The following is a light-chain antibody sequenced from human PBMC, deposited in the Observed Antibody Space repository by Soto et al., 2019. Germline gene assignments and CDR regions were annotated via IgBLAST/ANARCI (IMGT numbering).Light chain of an antibody. V-gene: IGKV3-15*01. CDR1: QSVSSSY. J-gene: IGKJ1*01. Sequence: VLTKSPGTLSLSQGERATLSCRASQSVSSSYLAWYQQKPGQAPRLLIYGASTRATGIPARFSGSGSGTEFTLTISSLQSEDFAVYYCQQYNNWPRTFGQGTKVDI. CDR3: QQYNNWPRT. CDR2: GAS.